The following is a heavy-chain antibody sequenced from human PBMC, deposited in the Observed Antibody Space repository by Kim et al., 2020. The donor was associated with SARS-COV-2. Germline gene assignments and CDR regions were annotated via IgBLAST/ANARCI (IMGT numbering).Heavy chain of an antibody. V-gene: IGHV3-74*01. J-gene: IGHJ6*02. Sequence: SLKGRFTITRDKARNTLYMQMNSPRAEDTAEYYCARVWGNRGATIHHAMDVWGQGTTVTVSS. CDR3: ARVWGNRGATIHHAMDV. D-gene: IGHD3-16*01.